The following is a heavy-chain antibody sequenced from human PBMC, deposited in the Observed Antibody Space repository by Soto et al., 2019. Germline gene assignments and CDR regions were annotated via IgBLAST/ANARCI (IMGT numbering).Heavy chain of an antibody. CDR1: GFTFSSYW. V-gene: IGHV3-74*01. J-gene: IGHJ6*02. D-gene: IGHD4-4*01. CDR2: INSDGSST. CDR3: AKVSVTVYYYYGMDV. Sequence: GGSLRLSCAASGFTFSSYWMHWVRQAPGKGLVWVSRINSDGSSTSYADSVKGRFTISRDNSKNTLYLQMNSLRAEDTAVYYCAKVSVTVYYYYGMDVWGQGTTVTVSS.